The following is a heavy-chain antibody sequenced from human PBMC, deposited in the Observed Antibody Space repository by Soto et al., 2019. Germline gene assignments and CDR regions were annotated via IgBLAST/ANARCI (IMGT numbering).Heavy chain of an antibody. J-gene: IGHJ3*02. V-gene: IGHV3-72*01. CDR1: GFTFSDHY. D-gene: IGHD3-22*01. Sequence: GGSLRLSCAASGFTFSDHYMDWVRQAPGKGLEWVGRTRNKANSYTTEYAASVKGRFTISRDDSKNSLYLQMNSLKTEDTAVYYCASLDYYDSSGPWAFDIWGQGTMVTVSS. CDR3: ASLDYYDSSGPWAFDI. CDR2: TRNKANSYTT.